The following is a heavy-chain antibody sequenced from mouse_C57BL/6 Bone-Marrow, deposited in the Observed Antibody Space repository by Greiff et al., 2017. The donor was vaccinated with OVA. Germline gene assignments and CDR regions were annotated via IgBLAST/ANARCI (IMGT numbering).Heavy chain of an antibody. V-gene: IGHV1-56*01. D-gene: IGHD2-2*01. CDR1: GYTFTSHW. CDR3: ARDGYVYAMDY. CDR2: IFPGSGRT. J-gene: IGHJ4*01. Sequence: VKLVESGPELVRPGASVKISCKAPGYTFTSHWLQWVRQRPGQGLEWTGEIFPGSGRTYYNETLKGTATLTVDTSSSTAYMKLSSLTSEDSAVYFCARDGYVYAMDYWGQGTSVTVSA.